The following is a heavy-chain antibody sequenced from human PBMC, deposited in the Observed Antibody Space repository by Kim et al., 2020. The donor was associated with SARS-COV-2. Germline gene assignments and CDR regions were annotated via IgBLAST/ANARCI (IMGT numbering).Heavy chain of an antibody. J-gene: IGHJ4*01. CDR3: AKGSGKTHSSSWLRDYF. Sequence: GGSLRLSCAASGFTFSSYGMHWVRQAPGKGLEWVAVISYDGSNKYYADSVKGRFTISRDNSKNTLYLQMNSLRAEDTAVYYCAKGSGKTHSSSWLRDYF. CDR2: ISYDGSNK. V-gene: IGHV3-30*18. D-gene: IGHD6-13*01. CDR1: GFTFSSYG.